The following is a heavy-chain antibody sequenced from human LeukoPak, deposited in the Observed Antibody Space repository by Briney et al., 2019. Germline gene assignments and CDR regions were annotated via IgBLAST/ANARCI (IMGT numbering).Heavy chain of an antibody. CDR3: ARRLASCGGDCYSFDY. CDR2: IAPSDSYT. D-gene: IGHD2-21*02. Sequence: GESLRISCRGSGYSFTTYWISWVRQMPGKGLEWMGRIAPSDSYTYYSPSFQGHVTISADKSINTACLQWTSLRASDTAMYYCARRLASCGGDCYSFDYWGQGTLVTVSS. J-gene: IGHJ4*02. V-gene: IGHV5-10-1*01. CDR1: GYSFTTYW.